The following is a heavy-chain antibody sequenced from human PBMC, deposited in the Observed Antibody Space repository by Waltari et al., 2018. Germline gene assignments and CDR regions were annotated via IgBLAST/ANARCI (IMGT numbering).Heavy chain of an antibody. CDR1: GFACGAVW. CDR3: ASFSWDTITRKGIDY. CDR2: ITQDGSEN. J-gene: IGHJ4*02. Sequence: GRLVGSGGDWGQAGGALGLPGADSGFACGAVWCGWVRLARGARLEWLANITQDGSENSYVDSVKGRLTISSDNAGNSLYLQFHSLSGEDTAVYSCASFSWDTITRKGIDYWGLGTLVIVSS. V-gene: IGHV3-7*01. D-gene: IGHD1-26*01.